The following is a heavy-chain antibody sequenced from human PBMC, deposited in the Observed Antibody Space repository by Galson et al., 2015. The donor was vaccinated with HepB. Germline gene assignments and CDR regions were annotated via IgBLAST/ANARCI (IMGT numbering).Heavy chain of an antibody. D-gene: IGHD3-3*01. Sequence: SLRLSCAASGFTFSSYSMNWVRQAPGKGLEWVSSISSSSSYIYYADSVKGRFTISKDNAKNSLYLQMNSLRAEDTAVYYCARDGEYLTIFGVVTEGHAFDIWGQGTMVTVSS. CDR3: ARDGEYLTIFGVVTEGHAFDI. J-gene: IGHJ3*02. CDR2: ISSSSSYI. V-gene: IGHV3-21*01. CDR1: GFTFSSYS.